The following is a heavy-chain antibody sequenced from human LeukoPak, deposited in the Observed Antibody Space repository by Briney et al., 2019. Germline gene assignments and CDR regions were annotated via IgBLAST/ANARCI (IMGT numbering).Heavy chain of an antibody. CDR1: GFTFSSYA. D-gene: IGHD6-19*01. V-gene: IGHV3-23*01. J-gene: IGHJ6*03. CDR3: AKQAGTTSYYYYYMDV. CDR2: ISGSGGST. Sequence: PGGSLRFSCAASGFTFSSYAMSWVRQAPGNGLEWVSDISGSGGSTYYTDSVKRRFTISRDNSKNTLYLQMNSLRAEDTAVYYCAKQAGTTSYYYYYMDVWGKGTTVTVSS.